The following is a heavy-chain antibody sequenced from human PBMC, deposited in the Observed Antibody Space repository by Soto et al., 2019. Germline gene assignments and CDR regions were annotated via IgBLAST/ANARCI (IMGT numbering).Heavy chain of an antibody. Sequence: QVQLQESGPGLVKPSQTLSLTCTVSGGSISSGGYYWSWIRQHPGKGLEWIGYIYYSGSTYYNPSLKSRVTISVDTSKIQFSMKLSSVTAADTAVYYCARELRFGEDYDGMDVWGQGTTVTVSS. CDR1: GGSISSGGYY. D-gene: IGHD3-10*01. CDR2: IYYSGST. CDR3: ARELRFGEDYDGMDV. J-gene: IGHJ6*02. V-gene: IGHV4-31*03.